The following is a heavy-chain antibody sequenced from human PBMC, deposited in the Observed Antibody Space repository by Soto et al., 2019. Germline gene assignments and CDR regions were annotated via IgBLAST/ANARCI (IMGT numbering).Heavy chain of an antibody. J-gene: IGHJ6*02. D-gene: IGHD2-21*01. CDR1: VDSFNNYH. CDR3: ARDTPLYCDLPTCSSSGMDV. CDR2: VYTGNP. Sequence: ETLSVTCTISVDSFNNYHWIWIRQPPGKGLEWVAYVYTGNPHYNPSFNNRVTISVDTSENQFSPHLSSVTAADTAVYFCARDTPLYCDLPTCSSSGMDVRGQGTTVTVSS. V-gene: IGHV4-4*08.